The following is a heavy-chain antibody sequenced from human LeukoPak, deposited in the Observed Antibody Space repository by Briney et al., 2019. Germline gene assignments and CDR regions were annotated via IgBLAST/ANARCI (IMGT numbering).Heavy chain of an antibody. J-gene: IGHJ4*02. CDR1: GFTFSSYA. Sequence: GGSLRLSCAASGFTFSSYAMSWVRQAPGKGLEWVSAISGSGGSTYYADSVKGRFTISRDNSKNTLYLQMNSLRAEDTAVYYWAKDLSRGWDYFDYWGQGTLVTVSS. V-gene: IGHV3-23*01. CDR2: ISGSGGST. D-gene: IGHD6-19*01. CDR3: AKDLSRGWDYFDY.